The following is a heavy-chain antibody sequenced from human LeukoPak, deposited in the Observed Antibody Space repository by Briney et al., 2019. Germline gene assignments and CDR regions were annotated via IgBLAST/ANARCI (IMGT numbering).Heavy chain of an antibody. Sequence: SETLSLTCTVSGGSLSSSSYYWGWIRQPPGKGLEWIGSIYYSGSTYYNPSLKSRVTISVDTSKNQFSLKLSSVTAADTAVYYCARVAYDPDSWCYFDYWGQGTLVTVSS. D-gene: IGHD2-8*02. J-gene: IGHJ4*02. CDR2: IYYSGST. V-gene: IGHV4-39*07. CDR1: GGSLSSSSYY. CDR3: ARVAYDPDSWCYFDY.